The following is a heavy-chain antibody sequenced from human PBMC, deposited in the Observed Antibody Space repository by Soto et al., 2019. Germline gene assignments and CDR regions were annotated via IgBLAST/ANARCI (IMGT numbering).Heavy chain of an antibody. J-gene: IGHJ6*03. Sequence: GGSLRLSCXASGFTFSSYAMSWVRQAPGKGLEWVSAISGSGGSTCYADSVKGRFTISRDNSKNTLYLQMNSLRAEDTAVYYCANNWDYMDVWGKGTTVTVSS. CDR2: ISGSGGST. V-gene: IGHV3-23*01. CDR1: GFTFSSYA. CDR3: ANNWDYMDV. D-gene: IGHD3-16*01.